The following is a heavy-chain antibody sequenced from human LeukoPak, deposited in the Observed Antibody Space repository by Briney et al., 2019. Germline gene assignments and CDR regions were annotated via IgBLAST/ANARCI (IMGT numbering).Heavy chain of an antibody. CDR3: AGGYCSSTSCYKVFDI. CDR2: INPNSGGT. J-gene: IGHJ3*02. Sequence: AAVPVSFMACGYAFTGYYMHWVRQAPGQRREWMGWINPNSGGTNYAQKLQGRVTMTRDTSISTAYMVLSRLRPGDTAVYYCAGGYCSSTSCYKVFDIWGQGTMVTVSS. CDR1: GYAFTGYY. V-gene: IGHV1-2*02. D-gene: IGHD2-2*02.